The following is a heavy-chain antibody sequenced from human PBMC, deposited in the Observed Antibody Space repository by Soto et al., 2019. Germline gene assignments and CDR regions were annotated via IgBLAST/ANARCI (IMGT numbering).Heavy chain of an antibody. V-gene: IGHV1-69*13. CDR3: ASLPTRGVASPDWFDX. CDR2: IIPIFGTA. Sequence: ASVKVSCKASGGTFSSYAISWVRQAPGQGLEWMGGIIPIFGTANYAQKFQGRVTITADASTSTAYMELSSLRSEDTAVYYCASLPTRGVASPDWFDXWGQVTLVTVSX. D-gene: IGHD3-10*01. CDR1: GGTFSSYA. J-gene: IGHJ5*02.